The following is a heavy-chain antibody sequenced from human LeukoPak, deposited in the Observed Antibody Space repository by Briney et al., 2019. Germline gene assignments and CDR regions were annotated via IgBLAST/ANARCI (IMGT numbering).Heavy chain of an antibody. V-gene: IGHV3-48*03. CDR3: ARPSSGWTGDAFDI. D-gene: IGHD6-19*01. J-gene: IGHJ3*02. Sequence: GGSLRLSCAASGFTFSSYEMNWVRQAPGKGLEWVSYISSSGSAIYYVDSVKGRFTISRDNAKNSLYLQMNSLRAEDTALYYCARPSSGWTGDAFDIWGQGTMVTVSS. CDR1: GFTFSSYE. CDR2: ISSSGSAI.